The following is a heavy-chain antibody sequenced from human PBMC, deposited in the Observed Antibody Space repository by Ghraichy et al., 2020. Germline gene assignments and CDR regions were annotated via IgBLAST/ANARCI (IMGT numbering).Heavy chain of an antibody. CDR2: IYYSGRA. CDR3: ARHIHRGYSSGWWDWFDP. D-gene: IGHD6-19*01. Sequence: SETLSLTCTVSGGSISDTNYHWGWIRQPPGKGLEWIGSIYYSGRAYYNPSLKNRVAISVDTSKNQFSLKLTSVTAADTTVYYCARHIHRGYSSGWWDWFDPWGRGTLVTVSS. CDR1: GGSISDTNYH. J-gene: IGHJ5*02. V-gene: IGHV4-39*01.